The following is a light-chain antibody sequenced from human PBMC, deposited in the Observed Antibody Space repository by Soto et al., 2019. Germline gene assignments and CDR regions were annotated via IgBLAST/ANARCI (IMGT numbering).Light chain of an antibody. Sequence: DIQMTQSPSTLSASVGESATITCRASQSISSWLAWYQQKPGKAPKLLIYDASSLESGVPSRFSGSGSGTEFTLTISSLQPDECATYYCQQYNSYPWTFGQGTKVEIK. CDR1: QSISSW. CDR2: DAS. CDR3: QQYNSYPWT. J-gene: IGKJ1*01. V-gene: IGKV1-5*01.